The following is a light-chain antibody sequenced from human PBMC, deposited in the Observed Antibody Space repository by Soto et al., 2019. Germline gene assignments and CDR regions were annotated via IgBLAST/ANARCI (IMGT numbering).Light chain of an antibody. J-gene: IGLJ1*01. CDR2: ENN. CDR1: SSNIGNNY. V-gene: IGLV1-51*02. Sequence: QSVLTQPPSVSAAPGQKVTISCSGSSSNIGNNYVSWYQQLPGTAPKLLIYENNKRPSGIPDRFSGPKSGTSATLGITGLQTGDEADYYCGTWDSSLSASYVFGTGTKVTVL. CDR3: GTWDSSLSASYV.